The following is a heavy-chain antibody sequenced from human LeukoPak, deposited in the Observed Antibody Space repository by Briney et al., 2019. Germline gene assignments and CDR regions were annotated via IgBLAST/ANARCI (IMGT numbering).Heavy chain of an antibody. CDR2: IRSKAYGGTT. CDR3: TRGTYGSGISYFDY. D-gene: IGHD3-10*01. V-gene: IGHV3-49*03. J-gene: IGHJ4*02. CDR1: GFTFGDYA. Sequence: PGGSLRLSCTASGFTFGDYATSWFRQAPGKGLEWVGFIRSKAYGGTTEYAASVKGRFTISRDDSKSIAYLQMNSLKTEDTAVYYCTRGTYGSGISYFDYWGQGTLVTVSS.